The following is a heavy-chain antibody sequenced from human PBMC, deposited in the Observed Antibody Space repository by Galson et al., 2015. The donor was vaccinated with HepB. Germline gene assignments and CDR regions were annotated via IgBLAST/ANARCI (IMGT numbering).Heavy chain of an antibody. CDR1: GFTFSSYA. Sequence: SLRLSCAASGFTFSSYAMSWVRQAPGKGLEWVSAISGSGGSTYYADSVKGRFTISRGNSKNTLYLQTNSLRAEDTAVYYCAKDPQDYYDSSGYKYFQHWGQGTLVTVSS. CDR3: AKDPQDYYDSSGYKYFQH. V-gene: IGHV3-23*01. J-gene: IGHJ1*01. D-gene: IGHD3-22*01. CDR2: ISGSGGST.